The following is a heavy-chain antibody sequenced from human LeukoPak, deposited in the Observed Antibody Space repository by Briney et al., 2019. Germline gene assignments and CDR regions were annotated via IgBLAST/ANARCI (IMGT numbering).Heavy chain of an antibody. CDR2: IIPIFGTA. CDR3: TAYYYESSGYYYSDY. Sequence: GASVKVSCKASGGTFSSYAISWVRQAPGQGLEWMGGIIPIFGTANYAQKFQGRVTITADESTSTAYMELSSLRSEDTAVYYCTAYYYESSGYYYSDYWGQGTLVTVSS. J-gene: IGHJ4*02. V-gene: IGHV1-69*13. D-gene: IGHD3-22*01. CDR1: GGTFSSYA.